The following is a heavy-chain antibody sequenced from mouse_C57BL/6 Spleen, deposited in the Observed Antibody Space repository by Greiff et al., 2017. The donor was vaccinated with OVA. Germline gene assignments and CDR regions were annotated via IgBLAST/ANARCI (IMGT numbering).Heavy chain of an antibody. CDR2: IWSGGST. D-gene: IGHD2-4*01. CDR1: GFSLTSYG. J-gene: IGHJ4*01. Sequence: VQLQQSGPGLVQPSQSLSITCTVSGFSLTSYGVHWVRQSPGKGLEWLGVIWSGGSTDYNAAFISRLSISKDNSKSQVFFKMNSLQADDTAIYYCARCMITTSYYYAMDYWGQGTSVTVSS. V-gene: IGHV2-2*01. CDR3: ARCMITTSYYYAMDY.